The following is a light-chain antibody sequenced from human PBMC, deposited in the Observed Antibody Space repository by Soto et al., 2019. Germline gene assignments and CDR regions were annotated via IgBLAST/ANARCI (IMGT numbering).Light chain of an antibody. Sequence: EIALTQSPGTLSLSPGERATLSCRASQSVSSSYLAWYQQKPGQAPRLLIYGASTRATGIPDRFSGSGSGTDFTLTISRREPEDAAVYYCQHFGGPPRTFGQGTRVEIK. CDR3: QHFGGPPRT. CDR2: GAS. CDR1: QSVSSSY. V-gene: IGKV3-20*01. J-gene: IGKJ1*01.